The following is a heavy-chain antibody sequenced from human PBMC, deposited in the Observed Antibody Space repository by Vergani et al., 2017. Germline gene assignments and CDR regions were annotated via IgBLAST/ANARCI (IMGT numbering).Heavy chain of an antibody. CDR2: INPNSGGT. Sequence: QVQLVQSGAAVKKPGASVKVSCKASGYTFTGYYMHWVRQAPGQGLEWMGWINPNSGGTNYAQKFQGWVTMTRDTSISTAYMELSRLRSDDTAVYYCARESWDYYGSGSYFYYYYGMDVWGQGTTVTVSS. J-gene: IGHJ6*02. CDR3: ARESWDYYGSGSYFYYYYGMDV. D-gene: IGHD3-10*01. CDR1: GYTFTGYY. V-gene: IGHV1-2*04.